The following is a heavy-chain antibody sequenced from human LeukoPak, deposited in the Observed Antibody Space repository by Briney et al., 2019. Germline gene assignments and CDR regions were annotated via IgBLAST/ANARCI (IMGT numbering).Heavy chain of an antibody. J-gene: IGHJ4*02. CDR1: GFSFSSYS. D-gene: IGHD4-11*01. V-gene: IGHV3-21*01. Sequence: PGGSLRLSCAASGFSFSSYSMKWVRQAPGKGLEWVSSISSSSNYIYYADSVKGRFTISRDNSKNTLYLQMNSLRAEDTAVYYCAAMTSVTTGDYWGQGTLVTVSS. CDR2: ISSSSNYI. CDR3: AAMTSVTTGDY.